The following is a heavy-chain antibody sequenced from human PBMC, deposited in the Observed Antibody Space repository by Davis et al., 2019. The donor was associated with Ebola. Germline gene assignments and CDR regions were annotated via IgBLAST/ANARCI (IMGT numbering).Heavy chain of an antibody. CDR2: IYSTGST. CDR3: ATVSGRVVLITL. D-gene: IGHD1-26*01. Sequence: PSETLSLTCTVSGGSISSHYSSWIRQPAGKGLEWIGRIYSTGSTNYNPSLESRVTMSVDTSKNQFSLNLNSVTAADTAVYYCATVSGRVVLITLWGQGTLVTVSS. CDR1: GGSISSHY. V-gene: IGHV4-4*07. J-gene: IGHJ4*02.